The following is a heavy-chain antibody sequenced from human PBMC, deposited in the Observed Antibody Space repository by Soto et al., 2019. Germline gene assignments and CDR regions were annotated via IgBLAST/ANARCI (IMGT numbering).Heavy chain of an antibody. V-gene: IGHV1-24*01. J-gene: IGHJ5*02. D-gene: IGHD6-6*01. CDR2: FDPEDGET. CDR1: GYTLTELS. CDR3: ARDIGIVAGPRKWINWFDP. Sequence: ASVKVSCKVSGYTLTELSMHWVRQAPGKGLEWMGGFDPEDGETIYAQKFQGRVTMTPDTSKNQFSLQLKSVTPEDTAVYYCARDIGIVAGPRKWINWFDPWGQGTLVTVSS.